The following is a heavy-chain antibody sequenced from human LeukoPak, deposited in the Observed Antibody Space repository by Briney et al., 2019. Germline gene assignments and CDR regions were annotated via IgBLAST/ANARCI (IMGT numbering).Heavy chain of an antibody. CDR3: ARSIVGATSFDY. D-gene: IGHD1-26*01. J-gene: IGHJ4*02. CDR2: IYYSGST. CDR1: GGSISSYY. Sequence: KPSETLSLTCTVSGGSISSYYWSSIRQPPRKRLEWIEYIYYSGSTNYNHSLKSRVTISVDTSKNQFSMKLSSVTAADTAVYYCARSIVGATSFDYWGQGTLVTVSS. V-gene: IGHV4-59*08.